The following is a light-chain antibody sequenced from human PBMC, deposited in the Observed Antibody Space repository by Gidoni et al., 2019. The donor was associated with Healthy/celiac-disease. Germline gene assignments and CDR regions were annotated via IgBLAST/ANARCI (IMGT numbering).Light chain of an antibody. V-gene: IGKV4-1*01. CDR1: QSVLYSTHNKNY. CDR3: QQYYSTPYT. J-gene: IGKJ2*01. CDR2: GAS. Sequence: DIVMTQSPHSLAVSLGERATINCKSSQSVLYSTHNKNYLAWYQQKPGQPPKLLIYGASTRESGVPDRFSGSGSGTDFTLTISSLQAEDVAVYYCQQYYSTPYTFGQGTKLEIK.